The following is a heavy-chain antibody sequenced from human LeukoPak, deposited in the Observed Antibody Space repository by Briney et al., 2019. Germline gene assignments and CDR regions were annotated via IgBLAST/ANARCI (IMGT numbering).Heavy chain of an antibody. J-gene: IGHJ4*02. V-gene: IGHV4-59*01. Sequence: SETLSLTCTVSGGSISSYYWSWVRQPPGKGLEWIGYIYYSGSTNYNPSLKSRVTISVDTSKNQFSLKLSSVTAADTAVYYCARERGDGYTYFDYWGQGTLVTVSS. CDR2: IYYSGST. CDR3: ARERGDGYTYFDY. CDR1: GGSISSYY. D-gene: IGHD5-24*01.